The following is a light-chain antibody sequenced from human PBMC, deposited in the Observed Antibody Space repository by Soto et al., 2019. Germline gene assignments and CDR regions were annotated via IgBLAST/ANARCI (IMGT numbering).Light chain of an antibody. Sequence: EIVFTQSPGTLSLSPGEGAILSCRAGQTVTSSYLAWYQQKPGQAPRLLIYGASTRATGIPDRFSGSGSGTDFTLTISRVEPEDFAVYYCQQYGGSPPVTFGQGTRLEIK. V-gene: IGKV3-20*01. CDR2: GAS. CDR1: QTVTSSY. CDR3: QQYGGSPPVT. J-gene: IGKJ5*01.